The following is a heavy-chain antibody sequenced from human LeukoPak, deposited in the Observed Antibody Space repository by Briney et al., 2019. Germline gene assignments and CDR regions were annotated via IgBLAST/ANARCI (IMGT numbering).Heavy chain of an antibody. J-gene: IGHJ4*02. V-gene: IGHV3-23*01. D-gene: IGHD3-10*01. CDR2: IGRSAGST. CDR3: TKRAYISGDYFRSFDY. CDR1: GFTFSTYA. Sequence: GGSLRLSCAASGFTFSTYAMSWVRQAPGKGLEWVSSIGRSAGSTFYADSVKGRFTISRDNSKNTLCLEMNSLRAEDTALYYCTKRAYISGDYFRSFDYWGQGTLVTVSS.